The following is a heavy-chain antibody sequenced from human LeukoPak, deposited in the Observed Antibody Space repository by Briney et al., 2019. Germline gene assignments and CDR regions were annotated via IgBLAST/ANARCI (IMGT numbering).Heavy chain of an antibody. CDR1: GYTFTDYG. CDR2: ISAYNGDI. J-gene: IGHJ4*02. D-gene: IGHD2-15*01. Sequence: ASVKVSCKASGYTFTDYGITWVRQAPGQGLEWMGYISAYNGDIDYAQILQGRATMTTDTSTSTAYMELRSLRSDDTAVYYCARSQAKTYGRGKNFADYWGQGGLVTVSS. CDR3: ARSQAKTYGRGKNFADY. V-gene: IGHV1-18*01.